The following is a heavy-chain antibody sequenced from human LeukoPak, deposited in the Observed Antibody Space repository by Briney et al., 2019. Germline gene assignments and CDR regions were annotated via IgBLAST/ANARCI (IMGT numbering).Heavy chain of an antibody. CDR1: GYTFTSYY. V-gene: IGHV1-46*01. CDR3: ARSLAAVTTGASY. D-gene: IGHD4-17*01. Sequence: ASVKVSCKSSGYTFTSYYMHWVRQAPGQGLEWMGIINPSGSSTSYAQKFQGRVTMTRDTSTSTVYMELCSLSSDDTAVYYCARSLAAVTTGASYWGQGTLVTVSS. J-gene: IGHJ4*02. CDR2: INPSGSST.